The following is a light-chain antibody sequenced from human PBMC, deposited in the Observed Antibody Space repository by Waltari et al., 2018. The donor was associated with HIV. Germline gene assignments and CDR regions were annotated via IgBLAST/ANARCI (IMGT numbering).Light chain of an antibody. CDR2: EDV. Sequence: SYELTQPPSVSVSPGQTAIITCSGDKLGDKYASWYQQRPGQSPVLVIYEDVKRPSGIPERFSGSNSGNTATLTISGPQAMDESDYYCQAWDSHNVIFGGGTKLTVL. J-gene: IGLJ2*01. V-gene: IGLV3-1*01. CDR1: KLGDKY. CDR3: QAWDSHNVI.